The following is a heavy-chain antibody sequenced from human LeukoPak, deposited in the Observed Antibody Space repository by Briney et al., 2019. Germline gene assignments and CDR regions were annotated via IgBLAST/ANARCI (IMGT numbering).Heavy chain of an antibody. D-gene: IGHD3-22*01. V-gene: IGHV4-61*01. CDR1: GGSISSSSYY. CDR2: IYYSGST. CDR3: ARVPQHYYDSSDYPYYYMDV. J-gene: IGHJ6*03. Sequence: PSETLSLTCTVSGGSISSSSYYWSWIRQPPGKGLEWIGYIYYSGSTNYNPSLKSRVTISVDTSKNQFSLKLSSVTAADTAVYYCARVPQHYYDSSDYPYYYMDVWGKGTTVTVSS.